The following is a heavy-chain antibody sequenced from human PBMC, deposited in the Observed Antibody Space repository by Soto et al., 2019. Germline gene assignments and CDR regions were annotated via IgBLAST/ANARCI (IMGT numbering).Heavy chain of an antibody. CDR1: GFIFNTYY. D-gene: IGHD2-15*01. CDR2: ISSRSSSI. Sequence: GGSLRLSCAASGFIFNTYYMHWVRQAPGKVLEWGSSISSRSSSINYADSVKGRFTISRDDAKNSLYLQMNSLRAEDTAVYYCARADIVVAGTVANYYYNGMGVWGQGATVTVSS. J-gene: IGHJ6*02. V-gene: IGHV3-21*01. CDR3: ARADIVVAGTVANYYYNGMGV.